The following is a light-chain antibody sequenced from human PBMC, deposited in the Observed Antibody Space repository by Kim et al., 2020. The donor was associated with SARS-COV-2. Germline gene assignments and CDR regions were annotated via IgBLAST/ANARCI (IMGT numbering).Light chain of an antibody. CDR3: QQSYSFYS. Sequence: DIQMTQSPSSLSASVGDRVNITCRASRSVYTYLNWYQQKPRKAPNLLIFGASNMQSGVPSRFSGSGSGTEFTLSINSLQPEDFATYYRQQSYSFYSFGNGNKVNIK. J-gene: IGKJ2*03. CDR2: GAS. V-gene: IGKV1-39*01. CDR1: RSVYTY.